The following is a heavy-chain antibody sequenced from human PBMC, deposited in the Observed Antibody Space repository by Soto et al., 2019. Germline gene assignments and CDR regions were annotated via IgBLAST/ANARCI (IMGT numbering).Heavy chain of an antibody. CDR1: GFTFSDYY. CDR3: ARAAPWSLRFDP. V-gene: IGHV3-11*01. Sequence: GGSLRLSCAASGFTFSDYYMSWIRQAPGKGLEWVSYISSSGSTIYYADSVKGRFTISRDNAKNSLYLQMSSLRAEDTAVYYCARAAPWSLRFDPWGQGTLVTVSS. J-gene: IGHJ5*02. D-gene: IGHD1-26*01. CDR2: ISSSGSTI.